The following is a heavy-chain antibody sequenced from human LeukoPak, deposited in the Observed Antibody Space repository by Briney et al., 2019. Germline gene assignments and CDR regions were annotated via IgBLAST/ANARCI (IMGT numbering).Heavy chain of an antibody. CDR3: AKDLVVAAPLGIDY. CDR2: INGGNDAT. J-gene: IGHJ4*02. D-gene: IGHD2-15*01. CDR1: GFTVINYA. V-gene: IGHV3-23*01. Sequence: PGGSLRLSCAASGFTVINYAMAWVRQAPGKGLEWVSAINGGNDATNYANSVKGRFTTSRDNSKNTLYLQMNNLRAEDTAVYYCAKDLVVAAPLGIDYWGQGTLVTVSS.